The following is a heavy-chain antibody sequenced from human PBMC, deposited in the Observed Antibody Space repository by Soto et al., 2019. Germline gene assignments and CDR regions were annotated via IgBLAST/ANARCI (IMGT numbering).Heavy chain of an antibody. J-gene: IGHJ3*02. CDR3: ARDLGGAMVRGVTDEAFDI. D-gene: IGHD3-10*01. CDR2: ISAYNGNT. CDR1: GHTFTSYG. V-gene: IGHV1-18*01. Sequence: ASVKVSCKASGHTFTSYGISWVRQAPGQGLEWMGWISAYNGNTNYVQKLQGRVTMTTDTSTSTAYMELRSLRSDDAAVYYCARDLGGAMVRGVTDEAFDIWGQGTMVTVSS.